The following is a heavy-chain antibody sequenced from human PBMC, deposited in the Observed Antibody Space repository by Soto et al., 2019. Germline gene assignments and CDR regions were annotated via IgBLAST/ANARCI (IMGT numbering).Heavy chain of an antibody. D-gene: IGHD2-15*01. CDR3: ARDHVRCSGGSCYSSQAPYGMDV. V-gene: IGHV1-69*06. Sequence: SCKASGGPFRSYAISLVRQAPGQGLEWMGGIIPIFGTANYAQKFQGRVTIPADKSTSTAYMELSSLRSEDTAVYYCARDHVRCSGGSCYSSQAPYGMDVWGQGTTVTVSS. J-gene: IGHJ6*02. CDR2: IIPIFGTA. CDR1: GGPFRSYA.